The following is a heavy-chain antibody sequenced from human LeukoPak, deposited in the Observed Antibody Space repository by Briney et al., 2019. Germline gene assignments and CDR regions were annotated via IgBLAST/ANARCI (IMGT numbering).Heavy chain of an antibody. D-gene: IGHD5-24*01. CDR1: GLTLSSYS. Sequence: GGSLRLSCAASGLTLSSYSMTWVRQAPGKGLEYVSFISSSGSSKNYADAVKGRFTISRDNSKNTLYLQMNSLRAEDTAVYYCAKEWRDGYNFNFDYWGQGTLVTVSS. CDR3: AKEWRDGYNFNFDY. CDR2: ISSSGSSK. V-gene: IGHV3-48*01. J-gene: IGHJ4*02.